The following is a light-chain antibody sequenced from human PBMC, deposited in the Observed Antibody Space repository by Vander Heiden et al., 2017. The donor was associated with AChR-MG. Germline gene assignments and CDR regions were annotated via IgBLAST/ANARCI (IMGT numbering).Light chain of an antibody. J-gene: IGLJ3*02. Sequence: SYELTQPPSVSVSPGPTASITCSGVRLGNKYASLYQQKPGQSPVLVINQNDKRPSGIPERFSGSSSGNTATLTISETQSLDEADYFCQARDSRANWVFGRGTKLTVL. CDR3: QARDSRANWV. CDR1: RLGNKY. V-gene: IGLV3-1*01. CDR2: QND.